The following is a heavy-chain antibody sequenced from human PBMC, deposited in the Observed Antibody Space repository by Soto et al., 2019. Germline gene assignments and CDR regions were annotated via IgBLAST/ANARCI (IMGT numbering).Heavy chain of an antibody. V-gene: IGHV1-24*01. CDR2: FDPEGGET. CDR1: GYTLTELS. D-gene: IGHD1-7*01. CDR3: ATLSVATTDYFDY. J-gene: IGHJ4*02. Sequence: ASVKVSCKVSGYTLTELSMHWVRQAPGKGLEWMGGFDPEGGETVYAQKFQGRVIMTEDTSTDTAYMELSSLRSEDTAVYYCATLSVATTDYFDYWGQGTLVTVSS.